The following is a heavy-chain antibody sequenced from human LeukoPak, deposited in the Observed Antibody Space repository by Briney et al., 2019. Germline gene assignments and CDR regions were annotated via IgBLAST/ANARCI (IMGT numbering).Heavy chain of an antibody. J-gene: IGHJ4*02. CDR1: GFIVSSNY. CDR3: ASLKGQNY. CDR2: IKEDGNER. V-gene: IGHV3-7*01. Sequence: PGGSLRLSCSVSGFIVSSNYMTWVRQAPGKGLEWVANIKEDGNERNYLDSVKGRFTISRDNAENSLFLQMSSLRVEDTAVYYCASLKGQNYWGQGTLVTVSS.